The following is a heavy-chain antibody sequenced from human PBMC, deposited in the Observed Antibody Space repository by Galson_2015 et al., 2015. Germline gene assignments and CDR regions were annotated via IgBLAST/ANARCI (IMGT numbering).Heavy chain of an antibody. CDR1: GFTFSSYA. CDR3: VKDQGYNSRYC. J-gene: IGHJ4*02. CDR2: ISGSGDST. V-gene: IGHV3-23*01. D-gene: IGHD6-13*01. Sequence: SLRLSCAASGFTFSSYAMIWVRQAPGKGLEWVSTISGSGDSTHYADSVKGRFTISRDNPKNTLYLRMNSPRAEDTAIYYCVKDQGYNSRYCWGQGTLVTVSS.